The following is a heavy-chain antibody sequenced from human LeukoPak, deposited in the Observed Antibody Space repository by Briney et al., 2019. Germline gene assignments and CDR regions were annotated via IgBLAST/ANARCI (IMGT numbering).Heavy chain of an antibody. CDR1: GDSISSGDYY. D-gene: IGHD4-11*01. CDR3: ARATTRLWYFDY. CDR2: IYYSGST. Sequence: TSETLSLTCTVSGDSISSGDYYWSWIRQPPGKGLEWIGYIYYSGSTYYNPSLKSRVTISVDTSKNQFSLKLSSVTAADTAVYYCARATTRLWYFDYWGQGTLVTVSS. V-gene: IGHV4-30-4*08. J-gene: IGHJ4*02.